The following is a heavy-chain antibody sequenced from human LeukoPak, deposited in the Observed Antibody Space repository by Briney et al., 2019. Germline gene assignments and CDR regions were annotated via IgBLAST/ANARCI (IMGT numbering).Heavy chain of an antibody. CDR3: ATGVRGYNSALDY. D-gene: IGHD6-19*01. CDR1: GFNFSNYY. V-gene: IGHV3-21*01. Sequence: GGSLRLSCAASGFNFSNYYMNWVRQAPGKGLEWVSSISSGSNYIYYADSLKGRFTISRDNAKNSLYLQMNSLRAEDTAVYYCATGVRGYNSALDYWGQGTLVTVSP. CDR2: ISSGSNYI. J-gene: IGHJ4*02.